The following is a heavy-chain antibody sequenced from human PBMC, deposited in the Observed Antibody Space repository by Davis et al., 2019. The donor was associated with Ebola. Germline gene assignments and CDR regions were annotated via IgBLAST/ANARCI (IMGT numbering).Heavy chain of an antibody. CDR2: IIPIFGTA. Sequence: SVQVSCKASGGTFSSYAISWVRQAPGQGLEWMGGIIPIFGTANYAQKFQGRVTITADESTSTAYMELSSLRSEDTAVYYCTRGRVTQPHTYYYMDVWGKGTTVTVSS. CDR1: GGTFSSYA. D-gene: IGHD4-11*01. J-gene: IGHJ6*03. CDR3: TRGRVTQPHTYYYMDV. V-gene: IGHV1-69*13.